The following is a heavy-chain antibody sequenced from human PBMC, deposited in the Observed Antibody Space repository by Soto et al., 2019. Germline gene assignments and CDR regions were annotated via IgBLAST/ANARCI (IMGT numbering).Heavy chain of an antibody. D-gene: IGHD3-16*02. Sequence: SETLSLTCTVSGGSISSYYWSWIRQPPGKGLEWIGYIYYSGSTNYNPSLKSRVTISVDTSKNQFSLKLSSVTAADTAVYYCARLIEYDYIWGSYRYISYFFDYWGQGTLVTVSS. CDR1: GGSISSYY. V-gene: IGHV4-59*01. J-gene: IGHJ4*02. CDR3: ARLIEYDYIWGSYRYISYFFDY. CDR2: IYYSGST.